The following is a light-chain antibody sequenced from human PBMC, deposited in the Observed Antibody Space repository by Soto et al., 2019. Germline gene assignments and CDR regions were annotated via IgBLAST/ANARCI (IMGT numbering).Light chain of an antibody. CDR1: SSDGGGYKS. Sequence: QSVLTQPPSASGSPGQSVTISCTGTSSDGGGYKSVSWYQQHPGKAPKLLIYEVSKRPSGVPDRFSASKSGNTASLTVSGLQAEDDADYYCSSYAGSNNLMFGGGTQLTVL. J-gene: IGLJ3*02. CDR2: EVS. CDR3: SSYAGSNNLM. V-gene: IGLV2-8*01.